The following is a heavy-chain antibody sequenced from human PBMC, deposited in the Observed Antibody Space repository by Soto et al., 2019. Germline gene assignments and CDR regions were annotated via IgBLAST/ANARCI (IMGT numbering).Heavy chain of an antibody. V-gene: IGHV3-30*18. CDR2: VSYDESRK. Sequence: QVQLVESGGGVVQPGGSLRLSCTASGFSFSDSGMHWVRQAPGKGLEWVAVVSYDESRKFYADSLKGRFSISRDNSKSTLYLQLNSLRPEDTAVYYCAKVLGGNSYHSPPSDWGQGALVTVSS. J-gene: IGHJ4*02. D-gene: IGHD3-16*01. CDR3: AKVLGGNSYHSPPSD. CDR1: GFSFSDSG.